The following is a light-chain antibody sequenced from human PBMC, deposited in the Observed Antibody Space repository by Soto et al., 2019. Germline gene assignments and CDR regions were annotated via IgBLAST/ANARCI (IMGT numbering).Light chain of an antibody. J-gene: IGLJ1*01. V-gene: IGLV2-14*01. CDR1: SSDVGGYNY. CDR2: DVS. Sequence: QSVLTQPASVSWSPGQSITISCTGTSSDVGGYNYVSWYQQHPGKAPKLMIYDVSNRPSGVSNRFSGSKSGNTASLTISGLQAEDEADYYCRSYTSSSTNVFGTGTKVTVL. CDR3: RSYTSSSTNV.